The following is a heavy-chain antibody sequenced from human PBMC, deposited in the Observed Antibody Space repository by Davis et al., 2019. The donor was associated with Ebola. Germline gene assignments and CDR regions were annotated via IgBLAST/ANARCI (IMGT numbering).Heavy chain of an antibody. CDR2: IKQDGSEK. CDR1: GFTFSSYW. V-gene: IGHV3-7*03. Sequence: GESLKISCAASGFTFSSYWMSWVRQAPGKGLEWVANIKQDGSEKYYVDSVKGRFTISRDNAKNSLYLQMNSLRAEDTAVYYCARAVVNFDYWGQGTLVTVSS. J-gene: IGHJ4*02. CDR3: ARAVVNFDY.